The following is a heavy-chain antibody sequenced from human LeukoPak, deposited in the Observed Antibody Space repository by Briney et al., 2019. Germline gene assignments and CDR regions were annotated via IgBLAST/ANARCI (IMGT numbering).Heavy chain of an antibody. D-gene: IGHD6-19*01. V-gene: IGHV1-69*13. CDR3: ARDLQWLYNDAFDI. CDR2: IIPIFGTA. CDR1: GGTFSSYA. Sequence: SVKVSCKASGGTFSSYAISWVRQAPGQGLEGMGVIIPIFGTANYAQKFQGRVTITADESTNTAYMELSSLRSEDTAVYYCARDLQWLYNDAFDIWGQGTMVTVSS. J-gene: IGHJ3*02.